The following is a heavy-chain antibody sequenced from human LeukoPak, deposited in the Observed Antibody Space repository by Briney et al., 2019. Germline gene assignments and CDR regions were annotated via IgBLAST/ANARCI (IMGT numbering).Heavy chain of an antibody. D-gene: IGHD4-23*01. J-gene: IGHJ3*02. V-gene: IGHV3-74*01. Sequence: PGGSLRLSCAASGFTFSRYWVHWVRQAPGKGLVWVSRINGDGSNKGHADSVKGRFTVSRDNVKNTVYLQMNSLRVEDTAVYYCARGGYGGAFDIWGQGTMVTVSS. CDR1: GFTFSRYW. CDR3: ARGGYGGAFDI. CDR2: INGDGSNK.